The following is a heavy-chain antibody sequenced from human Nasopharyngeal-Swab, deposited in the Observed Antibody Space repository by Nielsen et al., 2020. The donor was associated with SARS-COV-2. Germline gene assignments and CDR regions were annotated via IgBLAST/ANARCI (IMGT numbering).Heavy chain of an antibody. V-gene: IGHV3-7*03. CDR2: ITQDGSQR. J-gene: IGHJ4*02. Sequence: LSLTCAASGLTFSSFWMTWVPQAPGKGLEWVANITQDGSQRNYVDSVKGRFTISRDNAKNSLYLQMNSLRVDDTAVYYCARDPGWLQFDYWGQGTLVTVSS. CDR1: GLTFSSFW. D-gene: IGHD5-24*01. CDR3: ARDPGWLQFDY.